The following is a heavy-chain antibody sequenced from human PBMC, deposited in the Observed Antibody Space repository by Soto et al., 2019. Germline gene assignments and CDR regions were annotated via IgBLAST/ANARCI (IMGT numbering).Heavy chain of an antibody. CDR3: ARGRYGDY. Sequence: QAHLVQSGPEVKKPGASVKVSCKGSGYIFTSYGIAWVRQAPGQGLEWMGWISAHNGKTEYAQTFQGRVTVTRDTSTSTAYLELRSLRSDDTALYYCARGRYGDYWGQGALVTVSS. D-gene: IGHD4-17*01. CDR1: GYIFTSYG. CDR2: ISAHNGKT. J-gene: IGHJ4*02. V-gene: IGHV1-18*01.